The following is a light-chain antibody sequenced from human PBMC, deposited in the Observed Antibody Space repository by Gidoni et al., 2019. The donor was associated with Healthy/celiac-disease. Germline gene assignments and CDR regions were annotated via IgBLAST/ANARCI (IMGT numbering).Light chain of an antibody. CDR2: GAS. Sequence: IVLTQSPGTLSLSPGERATLSCRAIQSVSSSYLAWYQQKPGQAPRLLIYGASRRATGIPDRFSGSGSGTDFTLTISRLEPEDCAVYYCQQYGSSIWTFXQXTKVEIK. J-gene: IGKJ1*01. CDR3: QQYGSSIWT. CDR1: QSVSSSY. V-gene: IGKV3-20*01.